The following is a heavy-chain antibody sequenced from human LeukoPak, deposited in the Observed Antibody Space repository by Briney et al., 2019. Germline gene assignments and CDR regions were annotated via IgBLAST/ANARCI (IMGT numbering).Heavy chain of an antibody. D-gene: IGHD2-2*01. CDR3: ARVNEGPVVPAADAFDI. CDR1: GFSFSRHA. CDR2: ISFNGNNE. Sequence: PGRSLRLSCAASGFSFSRHAMHWVRQAPGKGLEWVAIISFNGNNEYYADSVRGRFTISRDNAKNSLYLQMNSLRAEDTAVYYCARVNEGPVVPAADAFDIWGQGTMVTVSS. J-gene: IGHJ3*02. V-gene: IGHV3-30*04.